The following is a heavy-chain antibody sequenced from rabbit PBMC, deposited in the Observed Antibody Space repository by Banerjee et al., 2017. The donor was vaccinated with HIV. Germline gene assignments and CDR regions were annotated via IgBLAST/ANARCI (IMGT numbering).Heavy chain of an antibody. V-gene: IGHV1S45*01. J-gene: IGHJ3*01. CDR2: IHTVREGA. CDR1: GFSFSTGYY. CDR3: ATWQYTYGAAIDL. Sequence: QEQLVESGGDLVQPEGSLTLTCKASGFSFSTGYYMCWVRQAPGKGLEWIACIHTVREGAYYASWVNGRFTISKTSSTTVTLQMTSLTAADTATYFCATWQYTYGAAIDLWGQGTLVTVS. D-gene: IGHD6-1*01.